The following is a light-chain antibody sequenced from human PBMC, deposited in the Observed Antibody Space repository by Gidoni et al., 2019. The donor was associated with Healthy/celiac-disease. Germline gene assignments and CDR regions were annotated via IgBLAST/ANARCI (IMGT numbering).Light chain of an antibody. Sequence: DIHMTQTPSSLSASVGDRVTITCRASQSISSYLNWYQQKPGKAPKLLIYAASSLQSGVPSRFSGSGSGTDFTLTISSLQPEDFATYYCQQSYSTPVCSFGQGTKLEIK. CDR3: QQSYSTPVCS. CDR1: QSISSY. J-gene: IGKJ2*04. CDR2: AAS. V-gene: IGKV1-39*01.